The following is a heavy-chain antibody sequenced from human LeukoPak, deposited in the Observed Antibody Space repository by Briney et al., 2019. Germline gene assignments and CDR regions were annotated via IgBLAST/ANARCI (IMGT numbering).Heavy chain of an antibody. CDR1: GYTFTSHG. J-gene: IGHJ4*02. Sequence: ASVKVSCKASGYTFTSHGISWVRQAPGQGLEWMGWVSTYNGNTNYVPKYQGRVTMTTDTSTSTAYMELRSLRSDDTAAYYCARDVDTATDQINDYWGQGTLVTVSS. V-gene: IGHV1-18*04. D-gene: IGHD5-18*01. CDR2: VSTYNGNT. CDR3: ARDVDTATDQINDY.